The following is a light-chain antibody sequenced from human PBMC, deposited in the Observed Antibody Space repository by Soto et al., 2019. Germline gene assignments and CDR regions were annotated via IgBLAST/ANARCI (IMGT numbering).Light chain of an antibody. J-gene: IGLJ1*01. Sequence: QSVLTQRPSASGSPGQSVTISCTGTSSDVGGYNYVSWYQQHPGKAPKLMIYEVSKRPSGVPDRFSGSKSGNTASLTVSGLQAEDEADYYCSSYAGSNNQVFGTGTKVTVL. V-gene: IGLV2-8*01. CDR1: SSDVGGYNY. CDR3: SSYAGSNNQV. CDR2: EVS.